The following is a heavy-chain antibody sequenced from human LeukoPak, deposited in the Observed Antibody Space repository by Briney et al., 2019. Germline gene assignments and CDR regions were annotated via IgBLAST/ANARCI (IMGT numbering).Heavy chain of an antibody. J-gene: IGHJ6*03. Sequence: SETLSFTCTVSGGSISSYYWTWIRQPPGKGLEWIGYMYSSGSTNYNPSLKSRLTISVDTSRTQLSLKLSSVTAADTAVYYCARGYYPPTYFYYMDVWGKGTTVTVSS. CDR1: GGSISSYY. V-gene: IGHV4-4*09. CDR2: MYSSGST. CDR3: ARGYYPPTYFYYMDV. D-gene: IGHD2-15*01.